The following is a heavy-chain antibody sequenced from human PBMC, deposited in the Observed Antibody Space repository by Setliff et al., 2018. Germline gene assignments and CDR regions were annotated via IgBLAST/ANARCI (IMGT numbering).Heavy chain of an antibody. J-gene: IGHJ6*03. CDR1: GATFSSHG. CDR2: ISSTSTYI. V-gene: IGHV3-21*01. CDR3: TRARDIAPTYYYMDV. D-gene: IGHD5-12*01. Sequence: SCKASGATFSSHGISWVRQAPGKGLEWVSAISSTSTYIYYADSVKGRFTISRDNSKNSLYLHMNSLRAEDTAVYYCTRARDIAPTYYYMDVWGKGTTVTVSS.